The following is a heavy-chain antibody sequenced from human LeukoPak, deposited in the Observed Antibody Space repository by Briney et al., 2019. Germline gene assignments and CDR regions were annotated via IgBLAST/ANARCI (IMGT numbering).Heavy chain of an antibody. CDR2: INHSGST. CDR3: ARGRIAAAGTGPYYYYGMDV. CDR1: GGSFSGYY. J-gene: IGHJ6*02. V-gene: IGHV4-34*01. D-gene: IGHD6-13*01. Sequence: PSETLSLTCAVYGGSFSGYYWSWIRQPPGKGLEWIGEINHSGSTNYNPSLKSRVTISVDTSKNQLSLRLSSVTAADTAVYYCARGRIAAAGTGPYYYYGMDVWGQGTAVTVSS.